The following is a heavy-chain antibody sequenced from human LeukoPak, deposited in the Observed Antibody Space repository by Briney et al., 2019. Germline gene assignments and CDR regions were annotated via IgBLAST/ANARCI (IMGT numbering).Heavy chain of an antibody. V-gene: IGHV1-69*13. CDR1: GGTFSSYA. D-gene: IGHD3-10*01. J-gene: IGHJ4*02. CDR3: ARAGDPIGMVRGVIWYFDY. Sequence: GASVKVSSKSSGGTFSSYAISWVLHAPGQSLELMGVIIPIFGTANYAQKFQGRVTITADESTSTAYMELSSLRSEDTAVYYCARAGDPIGMVRGVIWYFDYWGQGTLVTVSS. CDR2: IIPIFGTA.